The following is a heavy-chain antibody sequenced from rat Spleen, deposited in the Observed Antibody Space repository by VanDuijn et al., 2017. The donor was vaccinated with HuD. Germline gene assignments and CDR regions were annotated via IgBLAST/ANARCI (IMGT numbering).Heavy chain of an antibody. J-gene: IGHJ2*01. Sequence: QVQLKESGPGLVQPSQTLSLTCTVSGFSLSSYGVIWVRQPPGKGLEWMGVIWSNGGTDYNSASKSRLSISRDTSKSQVFLKMNSLQTEDTAIYFCARNRAYYGYNGYFDYWGQGVMVTVSS. D-gene: IGHD1-9*01. CDR3: ARNRAYYGYNGYFDY. CDR1: GFSLSSYG. V-gene: IGHV2-13*01. CDR2: IWSNGGT.